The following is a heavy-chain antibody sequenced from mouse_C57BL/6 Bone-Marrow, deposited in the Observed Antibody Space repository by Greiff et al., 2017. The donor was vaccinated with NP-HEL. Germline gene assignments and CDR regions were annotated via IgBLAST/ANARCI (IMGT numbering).Heavy chain of an antibody. V-gene: IGHV5-12*01. J-gene: IGHJ4*01. CDR1: GFTFSDYY. CDR2: ISNGGGST. CDR3: ARQRYAMDY. Sequence: EVQVVESGGGLVQPGGSLKLSCAASGFTFSDYYMYWVRQTPEKRLEWVAYISNGGGSTYYPDTVKGRFTISRDNAKNTLYLQMSRLKSEDTAMYYCARQRYAMDYWGQGTSVTVSS.